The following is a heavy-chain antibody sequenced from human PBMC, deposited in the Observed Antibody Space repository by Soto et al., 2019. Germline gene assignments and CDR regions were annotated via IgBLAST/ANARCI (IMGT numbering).Heavy chain of an antibody. CDR3: AKDALYPRVGKAVARRWWYFDY. CDR2: ISGSGGST. D-gene: IGHD6-19*01. Sequence: GGSLRLSCAASGFTFSSYAMSWVRQAPGKGLEWVSAISGSGGSTYYADSVKGRFTISRDNSKNTLYLQMNSLRAEDKAVYYCAKDALYPRVGKAVARRWWYFDYWGQGTLVTVSS. CDR1: GFTFSSYA. J-gene: IGHJ4*02. V-gene: IGHV3-23*01.